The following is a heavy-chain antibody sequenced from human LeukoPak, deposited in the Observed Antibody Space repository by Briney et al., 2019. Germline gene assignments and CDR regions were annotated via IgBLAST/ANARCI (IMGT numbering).Heavy chain of an antibody. CDR2: ISGSGGST. V-gene: IGHV3-23*01. CDR3: AKDSGSGSYPSYFDY. Sequence: PGRSLTLSCAASGFTFSSEGVGWARQHPGGGLGWVSSISGSGGSTYYADSVKGRFTISRDNSKNTLYLQMNSLRAEDTAVYYCAKDSGSGSYPSYFDYWGQGTLVTVSS. D-gene: IGHD3-10*01. CDR1: GFTFSSEG. J-gene: IGHJ4*02.